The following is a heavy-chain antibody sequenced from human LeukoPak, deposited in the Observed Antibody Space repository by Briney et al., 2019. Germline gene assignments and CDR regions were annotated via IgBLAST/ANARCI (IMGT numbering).Heavy chain of an antibody. J-gene: IGHJ5*01. D-gene: IGHD4-11*01. CDR1: GISFSSYC. V-gene: IGHV3-74*01. Sequence: GWSLILCCTASGISFSSYCIRWLRQAPGKGLLWVSRIKSDGGSTTCADSVKGRFTISRDHSKTTLFLQMNSQRPEDIAVYHFAKDLHDYGNYVRWFHSWGQGTLVTVFS. CDR2: IKSDGGST. CDR3: AKDLHDYGNYVRWFHS.